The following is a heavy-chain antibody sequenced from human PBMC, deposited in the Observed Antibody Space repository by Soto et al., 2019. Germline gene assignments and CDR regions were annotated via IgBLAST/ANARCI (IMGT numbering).Heavy chain of an antibody. V-gene: IGHV4-59*07. Sequence: DSLTLTSLVSGRSIRSFYWSWILQAPRRALEWLGYIYASGTTTDNPPLKSRLTMSVDMPNNEFSLDLASVTAADTAVYYCARSHSFDGSIYHYYVDFWGQGTLVTVS. J-gene: IGHJ4*02. CDR1: GRSIRSFY. CDR2: IYASGTT. CDR3: ARSHSFDGSIYHYYVDF. D-gene: IGHD3-3*02.